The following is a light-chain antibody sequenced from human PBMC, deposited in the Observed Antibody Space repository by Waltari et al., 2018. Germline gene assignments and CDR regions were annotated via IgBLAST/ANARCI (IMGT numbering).Light chain of an antibody. Sequence: EIVMTQSPLSLPVTPGESASISFRSSESLLHNNGFTYVDWYVQKPGQSPQLLIYLESNRASRVPNRIISSGSGTDFTLKISRVEAEDVGVYYCMQGLQSHRTFGQGTTVEI. CDR1: ESLLHNNGFTY. J-gene: IGKJ1*01. V-gene: IGKV2-28*01. CDR3: MQGLQSHRT. CDR2: LES.